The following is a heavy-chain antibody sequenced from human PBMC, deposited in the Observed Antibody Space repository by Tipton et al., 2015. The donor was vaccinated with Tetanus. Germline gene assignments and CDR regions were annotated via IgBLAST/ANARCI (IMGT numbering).Heavy chain of an antibody. Sequence: TLSLTCAVSGGAFSGHYWTWIRQAPGKGLEWIGEIHPSGSTNYNASLRGRVTMSVDLTRKHVFLRMTSVTAADTAVYYCARSIAAASVWPFDYWGQGTQVTVSS. D-gene: IGHD2-2*01. CDR3: ARSIAAASVWPFDY. J-gene: IGHJ4*02. V-gene: IGHV4-34*01. CDR1: GGAFSGHY. CDR2: IHPSGST.